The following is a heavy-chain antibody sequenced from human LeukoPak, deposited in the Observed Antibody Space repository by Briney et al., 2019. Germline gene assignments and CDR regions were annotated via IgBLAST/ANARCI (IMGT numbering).Heavy chain of an antibody. CDR1: GFTFSSYW. J-gene: IGHJ4*02. V-gene: IGHV3-74*01. Sequence: GGSLRLSCAASGFTFSSYWMHWVRQAPGRGLVWVSRVNNDGSTTNYADSVKGRFTISRDNTKNTLYLQMNSLRAEDTAVYFCLAAAGTIGWGQGTLVTVSS. CDR3: LAAAGTIG. D-gene: IGHD6-13*01. CDR2: VNNDGSTT.